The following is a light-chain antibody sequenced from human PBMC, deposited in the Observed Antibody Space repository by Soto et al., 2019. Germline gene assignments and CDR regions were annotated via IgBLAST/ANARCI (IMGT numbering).Light chain of an antibody. CDR2: AAS. J-gene: IGKJ4*01. CDR3: LQYSGYVPT. CDR1: QGISNY. V-gene: IGKV1-17*01. Sequence: DIPMTQPPSSLSASVGDRANLTCRASQGISNYLAWYQQKPGKLPKRLIYAASDLESGVPSRFSGSGSGTEFTLTISSLQSEDFATYYCLQYSGYVPTFGGGTKVDI.